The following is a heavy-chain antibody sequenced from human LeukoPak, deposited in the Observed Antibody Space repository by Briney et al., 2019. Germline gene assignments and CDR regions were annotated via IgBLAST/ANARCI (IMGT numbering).Heavy chain of an antibody. CDR2: IKSKTAGGTT. CDR3: STVGVIEVAATWGGY. V-gene: IGHV3-15*01. CDR1: GFTFSNAW. D-gene: IGHD6-19*01. Sequence: GGSLRLSCAASGFTFSNAWMSWVRQAPGKGLEWVGRIKSKTAGGTTDYAAPVKGRFTISRDDSKNTLYLQMNSLKTEDTAVYYCSTVGVIEVAATWGGYWGQGTLVTVSS. J-gene: IGHJ4*02.